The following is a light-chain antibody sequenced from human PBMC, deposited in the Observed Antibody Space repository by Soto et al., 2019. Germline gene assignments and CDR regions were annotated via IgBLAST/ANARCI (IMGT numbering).Light chain of an antibody. CDR2: DVS. J-gene: IGLJ2*01. V-gene: IGLV2-14*03. CDR1: SSDVGGYSY. CDR3: SSYASSSTLV. Sequence: QSALTEPASVSGSPGQSITISCTGTSSDVGGYSYVSWYQQHPGKAPKLIIYDVSNRPSGVSNRFSGSKSGNTASLTISGLQAEDEADYYCSSYASSSTLVFGGGTKVTVL.